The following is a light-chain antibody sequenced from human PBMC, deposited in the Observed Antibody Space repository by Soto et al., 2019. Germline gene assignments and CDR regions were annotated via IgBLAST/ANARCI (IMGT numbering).Light chain of an antibody. CDR2: KAS. Sequence: DIQMTQSPSTLSSSVVDIVTITCRASQSINAWLAWYQQKPGKAPKLLIYKASTLKSGVPSRFSGSGSGTEFTLTISSLQPDDFATYYCQHYNSYSEAFGQGTKVDNK. J-gene: IGKJ1*01. V-gene: IGKV1-5*03. CDR3: QHYNSYSEA. CDR1: QSINAW.